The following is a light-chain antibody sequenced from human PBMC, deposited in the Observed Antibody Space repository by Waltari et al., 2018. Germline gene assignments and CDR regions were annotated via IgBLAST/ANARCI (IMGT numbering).Light chain of an antibody. J-gene: IGLJ1*01. Sequence: HSALTQPPSASGSPGQSVPISCTGTSSDVGGYDYVPWYQQHPGKAPKLIISEVTKRPSGVPDRFSGSKSGNTASLTVSGLQADDEADYYCSSFAGSNNYVFGTGTKVTVL. V-gene: IGLV2-8*01. CDR2: EVT. CDR1: SSDVGGYDY. CDR3: SSFAGSNNYV.